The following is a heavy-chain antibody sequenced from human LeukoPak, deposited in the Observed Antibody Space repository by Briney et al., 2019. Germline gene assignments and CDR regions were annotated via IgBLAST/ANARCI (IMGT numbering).Heavy chain of an antibody. CDR2: ISWSSENI. D-gene: IGHD3-10*01. V-gene: IGHV3-9*01. J-gene: IGHJ4*02. CDR3: VKVGELLAEYFDY. CDR1: GFTFDDYA. Sequence: GGSLRLSCVGSGFTFDDYAMHWVRQAPGKGLEWVSGISWSSENIGYADAVKGRFTISRDNAKNSLYLQMNSLRAEDTALYYCVKVGELLAEYFDYWGQGTLVTVSS.